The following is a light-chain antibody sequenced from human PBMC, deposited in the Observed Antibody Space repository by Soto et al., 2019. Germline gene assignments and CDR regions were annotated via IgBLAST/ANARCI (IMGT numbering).Light chain of an antibody. CDR1: QSITNY. J-gene: IGKJ2*01. Sequence: DIVLTQSPGTLSLSPGERVTLSCRASQSITNYLAWYQQKPGQAPRLLIYDASNRASGIPSRFSGRGSGTDFSLSISGLEPEDFATYYCQQRAGWPYTFGQGTRLEIK. V-gene: IGKV3-11*01. CDR2: DAS. CDR3: QQRAGWPYT.